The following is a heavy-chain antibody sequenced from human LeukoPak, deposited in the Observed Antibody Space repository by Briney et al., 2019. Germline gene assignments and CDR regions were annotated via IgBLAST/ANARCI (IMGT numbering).Heavy chain of an antibody. CDR2: AYYNGNT. Sequence: SETLSLTCTISGGSIGTDHWSWIRQPPGKGLDWIGYAYYNGNTNYNPSLNSRVTISVDTSNNQFSLRLTSVTTAVTAVYYCARGHPPNLDVWGQGTTVTVSS. J-gene: IGHJ6*02. CDR3: ARGHPPNLDV. CDR1: GGSIGTDH. V-gene: IGHV4-59*01.